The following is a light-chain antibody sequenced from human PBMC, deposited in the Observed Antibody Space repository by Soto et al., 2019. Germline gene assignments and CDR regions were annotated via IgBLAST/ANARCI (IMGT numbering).Light chain of an antibody. V-gene: IGLV2-14*02. Sequence: QSVLTQPASASGSPGQSITISCTGTTSDVGSYNLVSWYQQHPGKAPKLIIYEVSERPSGVSTRFSGSKSGNMASMTISGLQAEDEAEYYCCSLTTSHTYVFGSGTKVTVL. CDR2: EVS. CDR3: CSLTTSHTYV. CDR1: TSDVGSYNL. J-gene: IGLJ1*01.